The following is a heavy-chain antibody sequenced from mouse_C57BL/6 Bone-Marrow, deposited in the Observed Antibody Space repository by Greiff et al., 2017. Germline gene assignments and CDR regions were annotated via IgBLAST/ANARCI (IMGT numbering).Heavy chain of an antibody. V-gene: IGHV1-50*01. CDR3: ARQESY. Sequence: QVQLQQPGAELVKPGASVKLSCKASGYTFTSYWMQWVKQRPGQGLEWIGEIDPSDSYTNYNQKFKGKATLTVETSSSTAYMQLSSLTSEDSAVYYCARQESYWGKGTTLTVSS. CDR1: GYTFTSYW. CDR2: IDPSDSYT. J-gene: IGHJ2*01.